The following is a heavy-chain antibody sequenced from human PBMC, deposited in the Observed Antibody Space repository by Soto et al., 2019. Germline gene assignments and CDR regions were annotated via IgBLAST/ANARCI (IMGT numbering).Heavy chain of an antibody. CDR2: ISYDGSNK. CDR1: GYTFTSYY. V-gene: IGHV3-30-3*01. D-gene: IGHD3-3*01. J-gene: IGHJ4*02. CDR3: ARDKRDLRFLEWSYYFDY. Sequence: SCKASGYTFTSYYMHWVRQAPGKGLEWVAVISYDGSNKYYADSVKGRFTISRDNSKNTLYLQLNSLRAEDTAVYYCARDKRDLRFLEWSYYFDYWGQGTLVTVSS.